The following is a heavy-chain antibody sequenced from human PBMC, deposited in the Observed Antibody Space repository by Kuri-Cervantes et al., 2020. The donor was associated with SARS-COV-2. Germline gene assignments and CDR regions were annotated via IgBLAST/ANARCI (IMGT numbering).Heavy chain of an antibody. CDR3: ARRAYGEQVDYYYMDV. CDR1: GYSFTSYW. J-gene: IGHJ6*03. D-gene: IGHD4-17*01. Sequence: KVSCKGSGYSFTSYWIGWVRQMPGKGLEWMGIIYPGDSDTRYSPSFQGQVIISADKSINTAFLQWSSLKASDTAMYYCARRAYGEQVDYYYMDVWGKGTTVTDSS. V-gene: IGHV5-51*01. CDR2: IYPGDSDT.